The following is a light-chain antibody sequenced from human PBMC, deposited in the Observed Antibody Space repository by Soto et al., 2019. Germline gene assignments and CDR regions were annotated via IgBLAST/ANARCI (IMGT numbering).Light chain of an antibody. Sequence: DIQMTQSPSTLSASVGDRVTITCRASQSISSWLAWYQQKPGKAPKLLIYKASILESGVPSTFSGSGSGTEFTLTISSLQPDDFATYYCQQYNSYLLTFGGGTKVEIK. CDR3: QQYNSYLLT. CDR2: KAS. J-gene: IGKJ4*01. CDR1: QSISSW. V-gene: IGKV1-5*03.